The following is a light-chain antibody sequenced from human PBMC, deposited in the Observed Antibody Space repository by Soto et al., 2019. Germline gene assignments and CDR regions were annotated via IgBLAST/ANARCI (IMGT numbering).Light chain of an antibody. CDR1: KNDIGVYNY. Sequence: QSALTQPASVSGSPGQSITITCSGTKNDIGVYNYVSWYQHHPGKVPKVIIYEVLNRPSGVSNRFSGSKSGNTASLTISGLQAEDEADYYCCSYTVSATLVFGGGTQLTVL. CDR3: CSYTVSATLV. CDR2: EVL. J-gene: IGLJ3*02. V-gene: IGLV2-14*01.